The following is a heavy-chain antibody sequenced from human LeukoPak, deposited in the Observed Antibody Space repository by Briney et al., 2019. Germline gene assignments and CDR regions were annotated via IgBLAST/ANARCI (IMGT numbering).Heavy chain of an antibody. CDR2: ISGSGGST. Sequence: GGSLRLSCAASGFTFSSYAMSWVRQAPGKGLEWVSAISGSGGSTYYADSVRGRFTISRDNSKNTLFMQMNSLRAEDTAVYYCAKDFYDSSGSRYDYWGQGTLVTVSS. D-gene: IGHD3-22*01. CDR3: AKDFYDSSGSRYDY. V-gene: IGHV3-23*01. J-gene: IGHJ4*02. CDR1: GFTFSSYA.